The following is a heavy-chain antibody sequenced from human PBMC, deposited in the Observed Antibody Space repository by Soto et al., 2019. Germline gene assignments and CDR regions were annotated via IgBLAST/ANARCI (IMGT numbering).Heavy chain of an antibody. V-gene: IGHV3-21*01. D-gene: IGHD5-18*01. Sequence: GGSLRLSCAASGFTFSSYSMNWVRQAPGEGLEWVSSISSSSSYIYYADSVKGRFTISRDNAKNSLYLQMNSLRAEDTAVYYCATFTAMVTSDIYYYGMDVWGQGTTVTVSS. CDR2: ISSSSSYI. CDR1: GFTFSSYS. CDR3: ATFTAMVTSDIYYYGMDV. J-gene: IGHJ6*02.